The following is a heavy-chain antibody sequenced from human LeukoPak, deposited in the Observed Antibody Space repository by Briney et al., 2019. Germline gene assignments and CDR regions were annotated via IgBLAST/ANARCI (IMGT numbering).Heavy chain of an antibody. D-gene: IGHD1-1*01. J-gene: IGHJ4*02. Sequence: ASVKVSCKASGYTFTSYGISWVRQAPGQGLEWMGWISAYNGNTNYAQKLQGRVTMTTDTSTSTAYMELRSLRSDDTAVYYCARDLDWNDPLGYFDYWGQGTLVTVSS. V-gene: IGHV1-18*01. CDR1: GYTFTSYG. CDR3: ARDLDWNDPLGYFDY. CDR2: ISAYNGNT.